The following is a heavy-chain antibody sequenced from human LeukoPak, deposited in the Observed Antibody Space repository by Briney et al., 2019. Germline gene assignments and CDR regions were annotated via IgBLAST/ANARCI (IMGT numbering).Heavy chain of an antibody. CDR3: AKWKYSNSGIDDY. CDR1: GFTFSSYA. CDR2: ISGSGDNT. J-gene: IGHJ4*02. D-gene: IGHD6-6*01. V-gene: IGHV3-23*01. Sequence: GGSLRLSCAASGFTFSSYAMSWVRQVPGKGLEWVSVISGSGDNTYYADSVKGRFTISRDNSKNMLYLQMNSLRAEDTAIYYCAKWKYSNSGIDDYWGQGTLVTVSS.